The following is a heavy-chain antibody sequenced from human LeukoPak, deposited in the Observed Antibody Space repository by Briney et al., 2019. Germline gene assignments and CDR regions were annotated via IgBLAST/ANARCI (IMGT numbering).Heavy chain of an antibody. CDR2: ISGYNGNT. Sequence: GASVKVSCEASGYTFTTYGIGWVRQAPGQGLEWMGWISGYNGNTNYAQKFQGRVTMTTDTSTSTAYMELRSLRSDDTAVYYCARGLIIYGDYLDAFDIWGQGTMVTVSS. J-gene: IGHJ3*02. CDR3: ARGLIIYGDYLDAFDI. D-gene: IGHD4-17*01. V-gene: IGHV1-18*01. CDR1: GYTFTTYG.